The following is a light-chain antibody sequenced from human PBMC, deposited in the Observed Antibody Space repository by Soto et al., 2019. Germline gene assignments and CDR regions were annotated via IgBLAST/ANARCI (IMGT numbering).Light chain of an antibody. CDR2: DAS. CDR1: QSISSW. Sequence: DIQMTQSPSTLSASVGDRVTITCRASQSISSWLAWYQQKPWKAPKLLIYDASSLESGVPSRFSGSGSGTEFTLTISSLQPDDFATYYCQQYNSYSPLTFGGGTKV. CDR3: QQYNSYSPLT. V-gene: IGKV1-5*01. J-gene: IGKJ4*01.